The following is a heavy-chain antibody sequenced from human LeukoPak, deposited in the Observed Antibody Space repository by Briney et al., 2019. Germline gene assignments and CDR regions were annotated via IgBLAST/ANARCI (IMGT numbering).Heavy chain of an antibody. CDR3: ATKDCSGGSCYSEDYYYYMDV. V-gene: IGHV1-24*01. CDR2: FDPEDGET. Sequence: ASVKVSCKVSGYTLTELSMHCVRHAPGKGLEWMGGFDPEDGETIYAQKFQGRVTMTEDTSTDTAYMELSSLRSEDTAVYYCATKDCSGGSCYSEDYYYYMDVWGKGTTVTVSS. CDR1: GYTLTELS. J-gene: IGHJ6*03. D-gene: IGHD2-15*01.